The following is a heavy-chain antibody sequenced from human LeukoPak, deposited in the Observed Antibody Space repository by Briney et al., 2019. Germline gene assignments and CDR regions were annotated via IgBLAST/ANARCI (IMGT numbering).Heavy chain of an antibody. CDR2: IYYSGTT. CDR3: ARATGGAAAADFDP. Sequence: SETLSLTCTVSGGSISSVGYYWSWIRQHPGKALEWIGFIYYSGTTYYNPSLKSRASISTDTSNNQFYLELSSVTAADTAIYYCARATGGAAAADFDPWGQGTLVTVSS. D-gene: IGHD6-13*01. CDR1: GGSISSVGYY. J-gene: IGHJ5*02. V-gene: IGHV4-31*03.